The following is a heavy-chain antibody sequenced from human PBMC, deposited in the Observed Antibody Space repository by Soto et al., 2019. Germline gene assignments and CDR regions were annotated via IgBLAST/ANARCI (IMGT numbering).Heavy chain of an antibody. D-gene: IGHD3-10*01. V-gene: IGHV1-8*01. Sequence: ASVKVSCKASGYTFTSYDINWVRQATGQGLEWMGWLNPNSGNTGYAQKFQGRVTMARNTSISTAYMELSSLRYEATAVYYRAIGHGSWFGELWLFGPWGQGTLVTVAS. CDR3: AIGHGSWFGELWLFGP. J-gene: IGHJ5*02. CDR2: LNPNSGNT. CDR1: GYTFTSYD.